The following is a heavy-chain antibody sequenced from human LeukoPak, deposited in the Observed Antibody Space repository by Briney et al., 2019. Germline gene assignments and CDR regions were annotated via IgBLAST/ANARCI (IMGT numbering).Heavy chain of an antibody. CDR3: ASQPIVVVPAAIDY. D-gene: IGHD2-2*01. Sequence: PGRSLRLSCAASGFNLSRYAMHWVRPAAAKGLEWVAVISYVGSNKYYADSVEGRFTISRDNSTNTLYLQMNSLRAEDTAVYYCASQPIVVVPAAIDYWGQGTLVTVSS. CDR2: ISYVGSNK. V-gene: IGHV3-30*04. CDR1: GFNLSRYA. J-gene: IGHJ4*02.